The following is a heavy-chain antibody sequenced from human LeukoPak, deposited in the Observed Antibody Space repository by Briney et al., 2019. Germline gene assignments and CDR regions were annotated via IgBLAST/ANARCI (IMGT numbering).Heavy chain of an antibody. CDR2: IYRCGSK. V-gene: IGHV3-53*01. CDR3: ARDRWDIVVVPAAIEENYYYYYGMDV. CDR1: GFPARSNY. Sequence: PGGSLRPPCAGLGFPARSNYMTWVRQAPGKGLEWGPVIYRCGSKKSTDPLKGPFTLSRDKSKKTLYLQMNSLRAEDTAVYYCARDRWDIVVVPAAIEENYYYYYGMDVWGQGTTVTVSS. J-gene: IGHJ6*02. D-gene: IGHD2-2*02.